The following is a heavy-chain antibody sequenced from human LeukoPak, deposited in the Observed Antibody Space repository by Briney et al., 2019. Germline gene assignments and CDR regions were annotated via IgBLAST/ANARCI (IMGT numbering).Heavy chain of an antibody. CDR1: GFTFSSYE. CDR2: ISSSGSTI. V-gene: IGHV3-48*03. D-gene: IGHD3-9*01. CDR3: AKEAIQYFDWEGEFDY. Sequence: PGGSLRLSCAASGFTFSSYEMNWVRQAPGKGLEWVSYISSSGSTIYYADSVKGRFTISRDNAKNSLYLQMNSLRAEDTAVYYCAKEAIQYFDWEGEFDYWSQGTLVTVSS. J-gene: IGHJ4*02.